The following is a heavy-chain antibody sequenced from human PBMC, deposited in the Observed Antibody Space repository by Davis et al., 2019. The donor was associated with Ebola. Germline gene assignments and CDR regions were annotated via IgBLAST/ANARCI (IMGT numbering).Heavy chain of an antibody. CDR1: DFIFSGST. Sequence: GESLKISCATSDFIFSGSTIHWVRQTPGKGLEWLAAISFDASRIYYADSVKGRFTISRDNSKNTLYLQINSLRSEDTGTYYCARGDTGDDASELDHWGQGTQVTVSS. J-gene: IGHJ4*02. D-gene: IGHD1-14*01. CDR3: ARGDTGDDASELDH. CDR2: ISFDASRI. V-gene: IGHV3-30*04.